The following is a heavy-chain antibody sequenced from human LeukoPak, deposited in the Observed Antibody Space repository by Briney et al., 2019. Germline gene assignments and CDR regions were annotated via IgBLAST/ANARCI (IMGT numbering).Heavy chain of an antibody. CDR3: ARDLGYSPGSSDY. V-gene: IGHV7-4-1*02. Sequence: ASVKVSCKASGYSFTSYGMNWVRQAPGQGLEWMGWINTNTGNPTYAQGFTGRYVFSLDTSVNTAYLQISGLKAEDTAVYYCARDLGYSPGSSDYWGQGTLVTVSS. D-gene: IGHD4-11*01. J-gene: IGHJ4*02. CDR2: INTNTGNP. CDR1: GYSFTSYG.